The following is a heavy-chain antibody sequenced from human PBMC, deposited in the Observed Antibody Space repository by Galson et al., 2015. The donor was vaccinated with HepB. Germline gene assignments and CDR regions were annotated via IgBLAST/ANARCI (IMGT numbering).Heavy chain of an antibody. CDR2: INPLFGTP. V-gene: IGHV1-69*13. Sequence: SVKVSCKASGGTFNKYSVSWLRQAPGQGLEWMGGINPLFGTPKYAQNFQGRVTITADEFRSTVHKEVTSLRSNDTAVYYCATEGSLPRNYLDVWGNGTTVIVSS. J-gene: IGHJ6*04. CDR1: GGTFNKYS. D-gene: IGHD3-10*01. CDR3: ATEGSLPRNYLDV.